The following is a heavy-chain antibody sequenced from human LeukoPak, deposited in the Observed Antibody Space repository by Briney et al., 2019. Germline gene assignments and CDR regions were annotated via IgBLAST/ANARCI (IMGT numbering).Heavy chain of an antibody. CDR2: ISGSGGIT. Sequence: GVSLRFSCAASGFTFSSYAMSWVRQAPGKGLERVSAISGSGGITSYADSVKGRFTISRDNSKNTLYLQMNSLRAEDTAVYYCAKAGRGGAITMVRGVKGDYYYMDVWGKGTTVSISS. CDR1: GFTFSSYA. D-gene: IGHD3-10*01. J-gene: IGHJ6*03. V-gene: IGHV3-23*01. CDR3: AKAGRGGAITMVRGVKGDYYYMDV.